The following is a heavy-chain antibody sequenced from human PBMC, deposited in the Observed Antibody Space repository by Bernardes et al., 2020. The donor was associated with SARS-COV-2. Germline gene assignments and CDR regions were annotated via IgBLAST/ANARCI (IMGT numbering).Heavy chain of an antibody. CDR2: LNPVTGGT. V-gene: IGHV1-2*02. Sequence: ASVKVSCKASGYKFIAYYMHWVRQAPGQGLQWMGWLNPVTGGTFYAQNTQGRVTMTMDTSISTAYLEVKSLRSDDTAVYFCVRDYGDAPTAHWGQGTLVTVSS. CDR1: GYKFIAYY. CDR3: VRDYGDAPTAH. J-gene: IGHJ4*02. D-gene: IGHD4-17*01.